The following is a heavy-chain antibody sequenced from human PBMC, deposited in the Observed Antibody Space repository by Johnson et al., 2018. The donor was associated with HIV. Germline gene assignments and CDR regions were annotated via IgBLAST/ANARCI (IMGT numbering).Heavy chain of an antibody. CDR1: GFTFSSYG. CDR3: AKDIDVELQNDAFEI. Sequence: QMLLVESGGGVVQPGRSLRVSCAASGFTFSSYGMHWVRQAPGKGLEWVSMISYDGSKEYYAESVKGRFTISRDNSKNTLYLQMNSLRAEDTAVYSCAKDIDVELQNDAFEIWGQGKMVTVAS. D-gene: IGHD1-26*01. J-gene: IGHJ3*02. V-gene: IGHV3-30*18. CDR2: ISYDGSKE.